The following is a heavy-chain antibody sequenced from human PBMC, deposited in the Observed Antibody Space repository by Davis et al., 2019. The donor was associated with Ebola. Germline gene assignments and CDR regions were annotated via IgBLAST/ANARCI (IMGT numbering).Heavy chain of an antibody. Sequence: GESLKISCTASGFTFSSYAMNWVRQAPGKGLEWVSTISGRGNSTYYADSVKGRFTISRDNSQSTVYLQMNTLRAEDTALYYCAKVGQKFGAIFEYWGQGSLVTVSP. V-gene: IGHV3-23*01. CDR3: AKVGQKFGAIFEY. CDR1: GFTFSSYA. J-gene: IGHJ4*02. CDR2: ISGRGNST. D-gene: IGHD3-10*01.